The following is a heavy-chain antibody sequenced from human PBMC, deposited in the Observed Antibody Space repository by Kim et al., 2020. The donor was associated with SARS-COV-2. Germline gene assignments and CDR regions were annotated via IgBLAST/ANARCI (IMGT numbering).Heavy chain of an antibody. Sequence: GGSLRLSCAASGFTFSDYYMSWIRQAPGKGLEWVSYISSSGSTIYYADSVKGRFTISRDNAKNSLYLQMNSLRAEDTAVYYCARDLPQDYGDYALGYWGQGTLVTVSS. CDR3: ARDLPQDYGDYALGY. J-gene: IGHJ4*02. D-gene: IGHD4-17*01. CDR1: GFTFSDYY. V-gene: IGHV3-11*01. CDR2: ISSSGSTI.